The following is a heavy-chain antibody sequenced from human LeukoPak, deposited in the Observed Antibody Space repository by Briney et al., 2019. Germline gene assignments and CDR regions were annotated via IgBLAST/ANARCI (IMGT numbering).Heavy chain of an antibody. CDR3: AKSNGYGLVDI. J-gene: IGHJ3*02. V-gene: IGHV4-34*12. Sequence: SETLSLTCAVYGGSFSGYYWGWIRQPPGKSLEWIGNIFYSGSTYYSPSLKSRVTISLDTSRNQFSLKLNSVTAADTAVYYCAKSNGYGLVDIWGQGTMVTVSS. D-gene: IGHD3-10*01. CDR2: IFYSGST. CDR1: GGSFSGYY.